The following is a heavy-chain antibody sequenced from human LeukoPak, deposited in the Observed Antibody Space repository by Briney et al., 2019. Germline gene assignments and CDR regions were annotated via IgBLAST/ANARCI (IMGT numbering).Heavy chain of an antibody. Sequence: KPSETLTLTCGVSDVALSVYQCIWIRQSPGKGLEWIGEIHHRGSTTYNPSLKSRVTISVDTPKNQFSLKMTSVTAADTANCARGEDYDYWNRFGGRHKWFDAWGQGTLVTVSS. D-gene: IGHD3-16*01. V-gene: IGHV4-34*01. CDR2: IHHRGST. J-gene: IGHJ5*02. CDR1: DVALSVYQ. CDR3: GEDYDYWNRFGGRHKWFDA.